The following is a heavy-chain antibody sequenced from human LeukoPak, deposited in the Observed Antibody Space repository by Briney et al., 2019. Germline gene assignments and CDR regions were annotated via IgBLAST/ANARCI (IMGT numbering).Heavy chain of an antibody. CDR3: ATYGSGSPYTYYYYYMDV. D-gene: IGHD3-10*01. J-gene: IGHJ6*03. V-gene: IGHV3-11*01. Sequence: PGGSLRLSCAASGFTFSDYYMSWVRQAPGKGLEWVSYISSSGSTIYYADSVKGRFTISRDNAKNSLYLQMNSLRAEDTAVYYCATYGSGSPYTYYYYYMDVWGKGTTVTVSS. CDR2: ISSSGSTI. CDR1: GFTFSDYY.